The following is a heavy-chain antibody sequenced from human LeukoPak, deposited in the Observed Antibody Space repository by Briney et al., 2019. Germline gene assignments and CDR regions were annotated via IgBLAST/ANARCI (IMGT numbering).Heavy chain of an antibody. CDR1: GYTFAGYY. V-gene: IGHV1-2*02. Sequence: GASVTVSCKTSGYTFAGYYVHWVRQAPGQGLEWMGWINPNSGGTNYAQKFQGRVTMTRDTPIRTAYMELSRLRSDDTAVYYCARSPTTLSSNSSPFDYWGRGTLATVSS. CDR3: ARSPTTLSSNSSPFDY. D-gene: IGHD6-6*01. J-gene: IGHJ4*02. CDR2: INPNSGGT.